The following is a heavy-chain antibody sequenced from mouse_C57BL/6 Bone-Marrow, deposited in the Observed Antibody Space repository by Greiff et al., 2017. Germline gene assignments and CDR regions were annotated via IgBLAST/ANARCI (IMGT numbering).Heavy chain of an antibody. J-gene: IGHJ4*01. D-gene: IGHD2-4*01. CDR3: ARSYDYDDYTRDY. CDR1: GYTFTNYW. Sequence: VQLQQPGAELVKPGASVKLSCKASGYTFTNYWMHWVKQRPGQGLEWIGMMHPNGGSPDYNEKFKSEATLSVDKSSRTAYMELSILTSEDAAVYYCARSYDYDDYTRDYWGQGTSVTVSS. CDR2: MHPNGGSP. V-gene: IGHV1-64*01.